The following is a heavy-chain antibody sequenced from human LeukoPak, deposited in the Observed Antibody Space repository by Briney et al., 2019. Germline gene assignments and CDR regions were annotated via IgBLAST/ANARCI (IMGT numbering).Heavy chain of an antibody. CDR2: INPSGGST. V-gene: IGHV1-46*01. Sequence: ASVKVPCKASGYTFTSYYMHWVRQAPGPGLEWMGIINPSGGSTSYAQKFQGRVTLTRDMSTSTVYMELSSLRSEDTAVYYCARWGGMVDAFDIWGQGTMVTVSS. CDR1: GYTFTSYY. CDR3: ARWGGMVDAFDI. D-gene: IGHD2-8*01. J-gene: IGHJ3*02.